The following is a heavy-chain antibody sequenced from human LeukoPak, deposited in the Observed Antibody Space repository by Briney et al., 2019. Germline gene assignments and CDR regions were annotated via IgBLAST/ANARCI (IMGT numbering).Heavy chain of an antibody. CDR1: GGSISDYY. V-gene: IGHV4-4*07. Sequence: SETLSLTCTVSGGSISDYYWSWIRQPAGKGLEWIGRMYTSGSTNYNPSLKSRVIMSVDPSKNQFSLTVTSVTAADTAVYYCARDTSGFPFGYWGQGILVTVSS. D-gene: IGHD5-12*01. CDR3: ARDTSGFPFGY. CDR2: MYTSGST. J-gene: IGHJ4*02.